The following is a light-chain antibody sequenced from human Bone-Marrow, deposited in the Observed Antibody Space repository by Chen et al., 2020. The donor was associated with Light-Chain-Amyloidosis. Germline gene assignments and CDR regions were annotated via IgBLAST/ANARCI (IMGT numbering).Light chain of an antibody. Sequence: QSALTQPASVSGSPGQSITISCTGTSSDVGGDNHVSWYQQHPDKAPKLMIYEVTNRRSWVPDRFSGSKSDNTASLTISGLQTEDVSDYFCSSYTITNTLVFGSGTRVTVL. V-gene: IGLV2-14*01. J-gene: IGLJ1*01. CDR1: SSDVGGDNH. CDR2: EVT. CDR3: SSYTITNTLV.